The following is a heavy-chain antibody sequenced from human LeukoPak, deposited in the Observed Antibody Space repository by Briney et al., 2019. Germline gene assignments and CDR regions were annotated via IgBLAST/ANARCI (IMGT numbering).Heavy chain of an antibody. V-gene: IGHV3-23*01. Sequence: GGSLRLSCAVSGFTFSDYYMSWIRQAPGKGLEWVSTISRSGGDTYYADSVRGRFTISRDNSKNMLYLQMNNLRVDDAAVYYCARHWVWGQGTLVTVSS. D-gene: IGHD7-27*01. J-gene: IGHJ4*02. CDR3: ARHWV. CDR1: GFTFSDYY. CDR2: ISRSGGDT.